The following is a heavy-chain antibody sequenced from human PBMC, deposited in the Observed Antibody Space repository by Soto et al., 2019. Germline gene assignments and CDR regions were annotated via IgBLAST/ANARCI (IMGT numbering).Heavy chain of an antibody. CDR1: GFPLSARGVG. D-gene: IGHD3-16*01. Sequence: QITLKESGPTLVKPTETLTLTCTVSGFPLSARGVGVGWIRQPPGKALEWLAVIYWNDDKRYSPSLKSRLTITKDTSKNQVVLTMTNTDPXXXAXXXCAHSPWGSAPDYWGXGTLVTVSS. J-gene: IGHJ4*01. CDR3: AHSPWGSAPDY. V-gene: IGHV2-5*01. CDR2: IYWNDDK.